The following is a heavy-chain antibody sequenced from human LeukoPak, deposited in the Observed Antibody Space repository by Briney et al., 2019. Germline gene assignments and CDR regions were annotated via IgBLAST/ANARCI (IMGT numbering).Heavy chain of an antibody. Sequence: ASVKVSCKTSGYSFINYGITWVRQAPGQGLEWMGWVSAYADNTNYVQKFQGRVSMTTDTSTNTAYMELRSLGPDDTAVYYCARDCIGCHGFDFWGQGTLVTVSS. CDR2: VSAYADNT. CDR3: ARDCIGCHGFDF. V-gene: IGHV1-18*01. J-gene: IGHJ4*02. CDR1: GYSFINYG. D-gene: IGHD2-15*01.